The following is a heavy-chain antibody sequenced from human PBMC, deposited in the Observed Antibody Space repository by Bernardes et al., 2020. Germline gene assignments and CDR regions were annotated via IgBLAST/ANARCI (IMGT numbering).Heavy chain of an antibody. V-gene: IGHV3-21*01. D-gene: IGHD6-19*01. CDR1: GYTFSSYS. Sequence: GGSLRLSCAASGYTFSSYSMNWVRQAPGKGLEWVSSISSSSSNIYYADSVKGRFTISRDNAKNSLYLQMNSLRAEDTAVYYCARDRNGAVAGTCFHYWGQGPLVTVSS. CDR3: ARDRNGAVAGTCFHY. J-gene: IGHJ4*02. CDR2: ISSSSSNI.